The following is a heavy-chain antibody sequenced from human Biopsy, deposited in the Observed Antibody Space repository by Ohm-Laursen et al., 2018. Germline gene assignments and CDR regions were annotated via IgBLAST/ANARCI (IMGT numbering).Heavy chain of an antibody. CDR1: GFTFKNDN. J-gene: IGHJ4*02. CDR2: IKQDGSEK. D-gene: IGHD2-15*01. CDR3: ARAYSRGDY. Sequence: SLRLSCAASGFTFKNDNMHWVRQAPGKGLEWVANIKQDGSEKNYVDSVKGRFTISRDNAKNSLLLQMNRLRVEDTAVYYCARAYSRGDYWGQGTLVTVSS. V-gene: IGHV3-7*01.